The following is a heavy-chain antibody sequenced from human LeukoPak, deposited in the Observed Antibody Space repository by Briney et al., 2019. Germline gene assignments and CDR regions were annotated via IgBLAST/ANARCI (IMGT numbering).Heavy chain of an antibody. D-gene: IGHD3-22*01. Sequence: SETLSLTCTVSGGSISSYYWSWIRQPPGKGLEWIGYIYYSGSTNYNPSLKSRVTISVDTSKNQFSLKLSSVTAADTAVCYCARQGIESSGYYSFYYYGMDVWGQGTTVTVSS. J-gene: IGHJ6*02. CDR3: ARQGIESSGYYSFYYYGMDV. V-gene: IGHV4-59*08. CDR2: IYYSGST. CDR1: GGSISSYY.